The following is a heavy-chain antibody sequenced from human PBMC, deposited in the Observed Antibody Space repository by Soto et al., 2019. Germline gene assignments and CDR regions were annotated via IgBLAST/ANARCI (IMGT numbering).Heavy chain of an antibody. V-gene: IGHV4-59*01. CDR2: IYYSGST. CDR1: GGSISSYY. CDR3: ARDSWVGATRCYYYGMDV. J-gene: IGHJ6*02. D-gene: IGHD1-26*01. Sequence: SETLSLTCTVSGGSISSYYWSWIRQPPGKGLEWIGYIYYSGSTNYNPSLKSRVTISVDTSKNQFSLKLSSVTAADAAVYSCARDSWVGATRCYYYGMDVWGQGTTVTVSS.